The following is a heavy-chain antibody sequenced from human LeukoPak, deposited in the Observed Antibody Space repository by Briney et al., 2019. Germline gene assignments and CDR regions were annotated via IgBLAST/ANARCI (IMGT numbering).Heavy chain of an antibody. CDR1: GGSFSGYY. Sequence: PSETLSLTCAVYGGSFSGYYWSWIRQPPGKGLEWIGEINHSGSTNNNPSLRSRVTISVGTSKNQFSLKLSSVTAADTAVYYCARAGPIFWSGYYKYYFDYWGQGTPVTVSS. J-gene: IGHJ4*02. CDR3: ARAGPIFWSGYYKYYFDY. CDR2: INHSGST. D-gene: IGHD3-3*01. V-gene: IGHV4-34*01.